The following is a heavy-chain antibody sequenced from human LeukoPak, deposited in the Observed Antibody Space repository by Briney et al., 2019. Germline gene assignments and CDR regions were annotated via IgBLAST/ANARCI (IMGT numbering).Heavy chain of an antibody. CDR3: ARAGGSTVSHSDY. CDR2: ISSSTSYI. J-gene: IGHJ4*02. V-gene: IGHV3-21*01. CDR1: GFTFSSYS. Sequence: GSLRLSCAASGFTFSSYSMNWIRQAPGKGLDWVSSISSSTSYIYYADSVKGRFTISKDNAKNSLYLQMNSLRAEDTAVCYCARAGGSTVSHSDYWGQGTLVTVSS. D-gene: IGHD4-17*01.